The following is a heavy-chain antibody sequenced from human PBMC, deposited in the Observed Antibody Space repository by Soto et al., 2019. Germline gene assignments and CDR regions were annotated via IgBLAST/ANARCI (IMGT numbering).Heavy chain of an antibody. Sequence: QVQLQESGPGLLKPSGTLSLTCAVSGGSITSSNWWIWVRQPPGKGTEWIGEIYHSGSTNYNPSLNSRVTILVGQSGNQFALMVRSVAAADTAVYYCARAAMGVSSWALDDWGQGTLVTVYS. CDR1: GGSITSSNW. D-gene: IGHD6-13*01. CDR2: IYHSGST. J-gene: IGHJ4*02. CDR3: ARAAMGVSSWALDD. V-gene: IGHV4-4*02.